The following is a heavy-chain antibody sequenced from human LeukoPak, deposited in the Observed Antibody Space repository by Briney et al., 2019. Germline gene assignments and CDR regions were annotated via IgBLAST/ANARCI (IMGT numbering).Heavy chain of an antibody. CDR3: ARYYYGSGSYYYFDY. CDR2: IYYSGST. Sequence: SETLSLTCTVSGGSISSSSYYWGWIRQPPGKGVEWNGNIYYSGSTYYNPSLKSRVTISVDTSKNQFSLKLSSVTAADTAVYYCARYYYGSGSYYYFDYWGQGTLVTVSS. J-gene: IGHJ4*02. CDR1: GGSISSSSYY. V-gene: IGHV4-39*01. D-gene: IGHD3-10*01.